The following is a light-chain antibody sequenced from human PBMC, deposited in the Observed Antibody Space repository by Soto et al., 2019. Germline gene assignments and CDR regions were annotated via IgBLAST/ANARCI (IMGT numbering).Light chain of an antibody. V-gene: IGKV3-20*01. Sequence: EIVLTQSPGTLSLSPGERATLSCRASQSVGSNYLAWYQQKPGQAPRLLIYGASSRATGIPDRFSGSGSVTDFTLTISRLEPEDFAVYYCQQYDSSPRTFGQGTKVEIK. J-gene: IGKJ1*01. CDR2: GAS. CDR1: QSVGSNY. CDR3: QQYDSSPRT.